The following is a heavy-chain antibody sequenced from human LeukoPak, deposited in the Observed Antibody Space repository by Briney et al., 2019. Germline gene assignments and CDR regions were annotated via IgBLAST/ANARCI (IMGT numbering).Heavy chain of an antibody. J-gene: IGHJ3*02. CDR2: INPNSGGT. CDR3: ATFMIVVVRGLRMDAFDI. CDR1: GYTFTGYY. Sequence: ASVKVSCKASGYTFTGYYMHWVRQAPGQGLEWMGWINPNSGGTNYAQNFQGRVTMTRDTSISTAYMELSRLRSDDTAVYYCATFMIVVVRGLRMDAFDIWGQGTMVTVSS. D-gene: IGHD3-22*01. V-gene: IGHV1-2*02.